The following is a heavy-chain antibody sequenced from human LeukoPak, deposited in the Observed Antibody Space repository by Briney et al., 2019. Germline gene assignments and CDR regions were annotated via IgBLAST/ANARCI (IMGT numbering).Heavy chain of an antibody. CDR2: IYHSGST. Sequence: SETLSLTCTVSGGSISSGYYWGWIRQPPGKGLEWIGSIYHSGSTYYNPSLKSRVTISVDMSKNQFSLKLSSVTAADTAVYYCPRDPFVYRGIAAAVGAFDIWGQGTMVTVSS. J-gene: IGHJ3*02. CDR1: GGSISSGYY. D-gene: IGHD6-13*01. V-gene: IGHV4-38-2*02. CDR3: PRDPFVYRGIAAAVGAFDI.